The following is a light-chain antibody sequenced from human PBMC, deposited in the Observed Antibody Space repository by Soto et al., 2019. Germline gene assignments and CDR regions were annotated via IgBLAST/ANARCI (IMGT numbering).Light chain of an antibody. Sequence: QSPAPLSFFPGEKAALSCRASQSVSSNLAWYQQKPGQAPRLLIYGVSTRATGIPDRFSGSGSGTEFALTISRLEPEDFAVYYCQQYAESPLTFGGGTKVDI. CDR3: QQYAESPLT. CDR2: GVS. V-gene: IGKV3-20*01. J-gene: IGKJ4*01. CDR1: QSVSSN.